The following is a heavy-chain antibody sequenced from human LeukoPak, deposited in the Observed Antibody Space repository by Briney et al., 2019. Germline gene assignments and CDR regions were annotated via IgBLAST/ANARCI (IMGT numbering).Heavy chain of an antibody. CDR2: ISSDGRDK. V-gene: IGHV3-30*03. Sequence: GGSLRLSCAASGFTFSNTNMNWVRQAPGKGLEWVAVISSDGRDKHHADSVKGRFTISRDNSKNALYLQTNSLRAEDTAVYYCARDLRRFAAYYFDYWGQGTLVTVSS. J-gene: IGHJ4*02. CDR1: GFTFSNTN. CDR3: ARDLRRFAAYYFDY. D-gene: IGHD5/OR15-5a*01.